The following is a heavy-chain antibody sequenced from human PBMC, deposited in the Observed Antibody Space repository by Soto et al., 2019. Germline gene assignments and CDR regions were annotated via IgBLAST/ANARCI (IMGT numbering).Heavy chain of an antibody. D-gene: IGHD6-13*01. CDR2: IFYSGST. CDR1: GGSISSSSYK. Sequence: PSETLSLTCTVSGGSISSSSYKWGWIRQPPGKGLEWIGYIFYSGSTNYNPSLKSRVTLSVDTSKNQFSLKLSSVTAADTAVYYCARDEAAAGLGWFDPWGQGTLVTVSS. J-gene: IGHJ5*02. CDR3: ARDEAAAGLGWFDP. V-gene: IGHV4-61*01.